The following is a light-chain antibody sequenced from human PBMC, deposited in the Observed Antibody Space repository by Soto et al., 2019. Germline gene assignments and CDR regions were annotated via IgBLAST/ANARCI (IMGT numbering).Light chain of an antibody. V-gene: IGLV4-69*01. CDR1: SGHSSYA. Sequence: QLVLTQSPSASASLGASVKLTCTLSSGHSSYAIAWHQQQPEKGPRYLMKLNSDGSHSKGDGIPDRFSGSSSGAERYFTISSLQSEDEADYYCQTWGTGIHYVFGTGTTLTVL. CDR2: LNSDGSH. CDR3: QTWGTGIHYV. J-gene: IGLJ1*01.